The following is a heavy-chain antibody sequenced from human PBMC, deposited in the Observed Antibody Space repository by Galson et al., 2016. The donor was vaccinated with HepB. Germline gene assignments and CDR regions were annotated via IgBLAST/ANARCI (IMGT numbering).Heavy chain of an antibody. D-gene: IGHD2-2*01. CDR1: GFTFSNAW. Sequence: SLRLSCAASGFTFSNAWMSWVRQAPGRGLEWVGRSKSKADGGTTDYAELVKGRFTISRDDSKNTLYRQMNRLTTEDTAVYYCTTIAPAANLDYWVQGTLVTVSS. CDR2: SKSKADGGTT. CDR3: TTIAPAANLDY. J-gene: IGHJ4*02. V-gene: IGHV3-15*01.